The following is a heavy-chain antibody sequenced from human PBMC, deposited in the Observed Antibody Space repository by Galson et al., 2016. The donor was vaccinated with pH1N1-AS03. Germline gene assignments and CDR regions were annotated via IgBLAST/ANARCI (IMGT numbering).Heavy chain of an antibody. V-gene: IGHV2-5*01. D-gene: IGHD4-17*01. CDR3: AHGTHGLGDYNH. Sequence: PALVKPTQTLTLTCTFSGFSLTTTKEGVGWIHQPPGKALEWLALIYWNDDRRYSPSLRSRLTITKDAPRNQVVLTMTNMDPVDTATYYCAHGTHGLGDYNHWGQGTLVTVS. J-gene: IGHJ5*02. CDR1: GFSLTTTKEG. CDR2: IYWNDDR.